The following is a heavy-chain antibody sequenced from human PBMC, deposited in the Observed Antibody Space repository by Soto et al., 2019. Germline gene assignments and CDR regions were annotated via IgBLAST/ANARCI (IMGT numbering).Heavy chain of an antibody. CDR3: ARIPRPYDSSGYYYFDY. J-gene: IGHJ4*02. CDR1: GFSLSTSGVG. D-gene: IGHD3-22*01. V-gene: IGHV2-5*02. CDR2: IYWDDDK. Sequence: SGPTLVNPTQTLTLTCTFSGFSLSTSGVGVGWIRQPPGKALEWLALIYWDDDKRYSPSLKSRLTITKDTSKNQVVLTMTNMDPVDTATYYCARIPRPYDSSGYYYFDYWGQGTLVTVSS.